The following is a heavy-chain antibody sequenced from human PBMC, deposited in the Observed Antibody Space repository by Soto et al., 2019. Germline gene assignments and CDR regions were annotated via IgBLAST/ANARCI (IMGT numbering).Heavy chain of an antibody. CDR2: IWYDGSNK. J-gene: IGHJ4*02. CDR3: ARDQREYCSGGSCYPFDY. D-gene: IGHD2-15*01. V-gene: IGHV3-33*01. CDR1: GFTFSSYG. Sequence: GGSLRLSCAASGFTFSSYGMHWVRQAPGKGLEWVAVIWYDGSNKYYADSVKGRFTISRDNSKNTLYLQMNSLRAEDTAVYYCARDQREYCSGGSCYPFDYWGQGTLVTVSS.